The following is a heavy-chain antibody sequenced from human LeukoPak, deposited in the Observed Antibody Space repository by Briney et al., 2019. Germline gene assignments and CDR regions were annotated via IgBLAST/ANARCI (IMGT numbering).Heavy chain of an antibody. V-gene: IGHV3-23*01. J-gene: IGHJ4*02. D-gene: IGHD1-26*01. CDR3: AREGAGDSGRFHSYFDH. CDR2: VGNSGGGR. CDR1: GLTFSSLA. Sequence: GGSLRLSCEDSGLTFSSLAMSWVRQAPGKGLEWVSGVGNSGGGRYYADSVQGRFTISRDNSKSTLYLQMTSLRVEDTAIYYCAREGAGDSGRFHSYFDHWGQGILVTVSS.